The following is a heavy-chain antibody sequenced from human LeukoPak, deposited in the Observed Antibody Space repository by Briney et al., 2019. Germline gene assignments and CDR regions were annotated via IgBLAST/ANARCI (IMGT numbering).Heavy chain of an antibody. J-gene: IGHJ4*02. D-gene: IGHD2-21*02. CDR1: GGSISSGGYY. CDR2: IYTSEST. CDR3: ARDQQLAYCGGDCYPAN. Sequence: SQTLSLTCTVSGGSISSGGYYWSWIRQPAGKGLEWIGRIYTSESTDYNPSLKSRVTISLETSKNQFSLNLSSVTAADTAVYFCARDQQLAYCGGDCYPANWGQGTLVTASS. V-gene: IGHV4-61*02.